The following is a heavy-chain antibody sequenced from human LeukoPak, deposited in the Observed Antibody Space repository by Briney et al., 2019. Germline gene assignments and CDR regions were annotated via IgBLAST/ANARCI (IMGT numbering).Heavy chain of an antibody. D-gene: IGHD2-15*01. CDR1: GFTFSSYS. J-gene: IGHJ4*02. Sequence: GGSLRLSCAASGFTFSSYSMNWVRQAPGKGLEWVSSISSSSSYIYYADSVKGRFIISRDNAKNSLYLQMNSLRAEDTAVYYCAREVDGGSENDYWGQGTLVTVSS. CDR2: ISSSSSYI. V-gene: IGHV3-21*01. CDR3: AREVDGGSENDY.